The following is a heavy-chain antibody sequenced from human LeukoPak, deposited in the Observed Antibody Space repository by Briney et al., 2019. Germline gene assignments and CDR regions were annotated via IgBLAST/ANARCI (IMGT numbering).Heavy chain of an antibody. J-gene: IGHJ6*04. V-gene: IGHV1-69*13. Sequence: SVKVSCKASGGTFSSYGISWVRQAPGQGLEWMRGIIPIFDTTNYAQKFQGRVTITADESTSTAYMELSSLRSEDTAVYYCARGDCSGGSCYPGYYYGMDVWGKGTTVTVSS. CDR2: IIPIFDTT. CDR3: ARGDCSGGSCYPGYYYGMDV. D-gene: IGHD2-15*01. CDR1: GGTFSSYG.